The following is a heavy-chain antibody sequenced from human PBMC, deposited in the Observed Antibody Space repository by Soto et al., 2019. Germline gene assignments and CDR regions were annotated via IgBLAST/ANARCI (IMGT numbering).Heavy chain of an antibody. J-gene: IGHJ4*02. CDR3: ARDRLRGYDSSGFYS. V-gene: IGHV1-18*01. D-gene: IGHD3-22*01. CDR2: INPSDGNR. CDR1: GYSFTDYS. Sequence: GASVKVSCKTSGYSFTDYSINWVRQAPGQGLEWMGWINPSDGNRNFAQKFEDRVTMTTATSTNTVFLELRSLKSDDTAIYYCARDRLRGYDSSGFYSWGQGTMVTVSS.